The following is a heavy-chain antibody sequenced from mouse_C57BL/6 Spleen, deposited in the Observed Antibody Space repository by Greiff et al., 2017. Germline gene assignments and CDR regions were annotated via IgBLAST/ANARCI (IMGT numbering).Heavy chain of an antibody. D-gene: IGHD1-1*01. CDR1: GYTFTSYW. CDR2: IDPSDSYT. Sequence: QVQLQQPGAELVMPGASVKLSCKASGYTFTSYWMHWVKQRPGQGLEWIGEIDPSDSYTNYNQKFKGKSTLTVDKSSSTAYMQLSSLTSEDSAVYYGARGYYGSSFYYFDYWGQGTTLSVSS. CDR3: ARGYYGSSFYYFDY. V-gene: IGHV1-69*01. J-gene: IGHJ2*01.